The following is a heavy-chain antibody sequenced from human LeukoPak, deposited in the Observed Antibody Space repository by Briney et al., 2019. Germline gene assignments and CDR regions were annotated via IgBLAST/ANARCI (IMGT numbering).Heavy chain of an antibody. CDR2: ISGSGGST. Sequence: GSLRLSCAASGFTFSSYAMTWVHQAPGKGLEWVSAISGSGGSTYYADSVKGRFTISRDNSKNTLYLQMNSLRAEDTAVYYCAKAPDSSGYYYFDYWGQGTLVTVSS. J-gene: IGHJ4*02. V-gene: IGHV3-23*01. D-gene: IGHD3-22*01. CDR3: AKAPDSSGYYYFDY. CDR1: GFTFSSYA.